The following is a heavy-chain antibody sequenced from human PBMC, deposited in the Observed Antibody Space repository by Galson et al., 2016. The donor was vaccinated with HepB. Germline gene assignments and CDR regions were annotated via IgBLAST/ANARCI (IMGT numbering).Heavy chain of an antibody. J-gene: IGHJ4*02. V-gene: IGHV3-23*01. Sequence: SLRLSCAGSGFSFNDYAMNWVRQAPGTGLEWVSGISRSGDVPYYADSVKGPFRISRDNARSKVYLEMNSLRVDDSAVYYCAKVQGGYSVFWGQGMLVSVSS. CDR2: ISRSGDVP. CDR1: GFSFNDYA. D-gene: IGHD5/OR15-5a*01. CDR3: AKVQGGYSVF.